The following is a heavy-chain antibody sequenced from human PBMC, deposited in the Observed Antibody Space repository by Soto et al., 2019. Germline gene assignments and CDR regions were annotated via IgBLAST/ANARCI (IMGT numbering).Heavy chain of an antibody. CDR2: IYHSGST. J-gene: IGHJ2*01. Sequence: LRETLSLTCAVSGGSISSSNWWSWVRQPPGKGLEWIGEIYHSGSTNYNPSLKSRVTISVDKSKNQFSLKLSSVTAADTAVYYCARDHGGSGSYSYFDLWGRGTLVTVSS. CDR3: ARDHGGSGSYSYFDL. D-gene: IGHD3-10*01. CDR1: GGSISSSNW. V-gene: IGHV4-4*03.